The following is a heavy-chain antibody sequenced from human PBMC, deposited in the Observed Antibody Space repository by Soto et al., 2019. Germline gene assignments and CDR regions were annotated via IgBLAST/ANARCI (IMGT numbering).Heavy chain of an antibody. J-gene: IGHJ4*02. CDR3: TTVTNYYFDY. CDR1: GGSIGSYY. V-gene: IGHV4-59*01. D-gene: IGHD4-17*01. CDR2: IYYSGST. Sequence: SETLCLTCTVSGGSIGSYYWSWIRQPPGKGLEWIGYIYYSGSTNYNPSLKSRVTISVDTSKNQFSLKLSSVTAADTAVYYCTTVTNYYFDYWGQGTLVTVSS.